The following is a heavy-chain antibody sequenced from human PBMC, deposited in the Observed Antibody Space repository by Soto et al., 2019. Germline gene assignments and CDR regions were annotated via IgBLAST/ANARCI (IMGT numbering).Heavy chain of an antibody. Sequence: GESLKISCQGSGYSFTSYWIGWVRQMPGKGLEWMGIIYPGDSDTRYSPSFQGQVTISADKSISTAYLQWSSLKASDTAMYYCARRATLPLYGDYAGFVDYWGQGTLVTVSS. V-gene: IGHV5-51*01. J-gene: IGHJ4*02. CDR1: GYSFTSYW. D-gene: IGHD4-17*01. CDR2: IYPGDSDT. CDR3: ARRATLPLYGDYAGFVDY.